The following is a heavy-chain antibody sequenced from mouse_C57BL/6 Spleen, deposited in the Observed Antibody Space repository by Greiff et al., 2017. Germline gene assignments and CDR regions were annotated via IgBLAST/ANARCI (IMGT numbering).Heavy chain of an antibody. CDR1: GYSITSGYY. J-gene: IGHJ2*01. D-gene: IGHD1-1*01. Sequence: EVHLVESGPGLVKPSQSLSLTCSVTGYSITSGYYWNWIRQFPGNKLEWMGYISYDGSNNYNPSLKNRISITRDTSKNQFFLKLNSVTTEDTATYYCASESYGSSYFDYWGQGTTLTVSS. CDR2: ISYDGSN. CDR3: ASESYGSSYFDY. V-gene: IGHV3-6*01.